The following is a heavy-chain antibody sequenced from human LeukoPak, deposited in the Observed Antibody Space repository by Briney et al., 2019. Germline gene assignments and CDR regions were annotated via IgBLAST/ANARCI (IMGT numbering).Heavy chain of an antibody. D-gene: IGHD2-2*01. Sequence: GESLKISCKASGYIFTNYWIGWVRQMPGKGLEWMAIIYPANSDARYSPSFQGQVTISADKSISTAYLQWSSLKASDTAMYYCARPACSSTSCYLYFQYWDQGTLVTVSS. J-gene: IGHJ1*01. CDR2: IYPANSDA. CDR1: GYIFTNYW. CDR3: ARPACSSTSCYLYFQY. V-gene: IGHV5-51*01.